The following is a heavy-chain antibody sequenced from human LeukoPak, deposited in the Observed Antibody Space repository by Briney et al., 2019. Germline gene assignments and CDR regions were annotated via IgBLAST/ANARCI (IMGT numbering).Heavy chain of an antibody. CDR2: INHSGST. CDR3: ARETYYDILTGYRPGAFDI. V-gene: IGHV4-34*01. CDR1: GGSFSGYY. Sequence: SETLSLTCAVYGGSFSGYYWSWIRQPPGKGLEWIGEINHSGSTNHNPSLKSRVTLSVDTSKNQFSLKLSSVTAADTAVYYCARETYYDILTGYRPGAFDIWGQGTMVTVSS. D-gene: IGHD3-9*01. J-gene: IGHJ3*02.